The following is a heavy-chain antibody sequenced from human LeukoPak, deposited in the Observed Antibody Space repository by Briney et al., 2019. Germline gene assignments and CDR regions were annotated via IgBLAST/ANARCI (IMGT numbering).Heavy chain of an antibody. J-gene: IGHJ4*02. CDR1: GFTFSSYA. CDR2: ISGSGGST. Sequence: PGGSLRLSCAASGFTFSSYAMSWVRQAPGKGLEWVSAISGSGGSTYYADSVKGRFTISRDNYKNTLYLQMNSLRAEDTAVYYCAKDSGSITGTTFSYWGQGTLVTVSS. V-gene: IGHV3-23*01. D-gene: IGHD1-7*01. CDR3: AKDSGSITGTTFSY.